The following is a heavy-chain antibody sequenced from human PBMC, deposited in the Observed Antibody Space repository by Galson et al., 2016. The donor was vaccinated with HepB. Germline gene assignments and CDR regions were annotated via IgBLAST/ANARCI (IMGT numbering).Heavy chain of an antibody. CDR1: SSHW. Sequence: SSHWMHWVRQAPGKGLEWMGEIYHSGSTHYNPTLKSRVTILVDKSKNQFSLKLSSVTAADTAVYYCAGGFYDFWSGYSHWFDPWGQGTLVTVSS. CDR3: AGGFYDFWSGYSHWFDP. D-gene: IGHD3-3*01. V-gene: IGHV4-4*02. J-gene: IGHJ5*02. CDR2: IYHSGST.